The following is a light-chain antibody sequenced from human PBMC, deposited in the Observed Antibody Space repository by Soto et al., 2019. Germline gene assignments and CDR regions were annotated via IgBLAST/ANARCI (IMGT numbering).Light chain of an antibody. Sequence: DIQMTQSPSTLSASVGDRVTITCRASQSISSWLAWYQQKPGKAPKLLIYKASSLESGVPSRFSGSGSGTEFTLTISCLQPDDFATYYCQQYNNYPWTFGKGPRWKSN. CDR1: QSISSW. J-gene: IGKJ1*01. V-gene: IGKV1-5*03. CDR2: KAS. CDR3: QQYNNYPWT.